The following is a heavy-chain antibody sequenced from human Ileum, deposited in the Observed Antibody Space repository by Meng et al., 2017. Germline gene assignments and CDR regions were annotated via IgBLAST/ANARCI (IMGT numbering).Heavy chain of an antibody. J-gene: IGHJ1*01. V-gene: IGHV3-74*01. Sequence: GESLKISCAASGFTFSNHWMHWVRQTPGEGLVWVSRINTDASLTSYADSVKGRFTISRDNAKNSLYLQMNSLRAEDSAVYYCATDRGSGWYGHFYHWGQGTLVTVSS. CDR3: ATDRGSGWYGHFYH. CDR2: INTDASLT. D-gene: IGHD6-19*01. CDR1: GFTFSNHW.